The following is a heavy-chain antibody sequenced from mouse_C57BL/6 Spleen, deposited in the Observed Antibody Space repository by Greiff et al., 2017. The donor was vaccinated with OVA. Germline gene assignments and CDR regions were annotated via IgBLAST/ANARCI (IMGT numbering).Heavy chain of an antibody. D-gene: IGHD2-5*01. V-gene: IGHV10-1*01. CDR1: GFRFNTYA. CDR2: IRSKSNNYDT. CDR3: VRAYYSNWCYWYFDV. J-gene: IGHJ1*03. Sequence: EVQLVESGGGLVQPKGSLKLSCAASGFRFNTYAMNWVRQAPGKGLEWVASIRSKSNNYDTYYADSVKDRFTISSDDTESMLYLQMNNLKTEDTAVYYCVRAYYSNWCYWYFDVWGTGTTVTVSS.